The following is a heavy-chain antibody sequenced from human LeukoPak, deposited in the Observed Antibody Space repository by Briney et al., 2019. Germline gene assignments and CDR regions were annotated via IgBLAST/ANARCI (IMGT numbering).Heavy chain of an antibody. V-gene: IGHV3-23*01. D-gene: IGHD3-22*01. J-gene: IGHJ6*03. CDR2: ISGSGGRT. CDR3: AKDTSHPPLYYYDSSGYLEDYYYYMDV. CDR1: GFTFSSYA. Sequence: GGSLRLSCAASGFTFSSYAMSWVRQAPGKGLEWVSAISGSGGRTYYADSVKGRFTISRDNSKNTLYLQMNSLRAEDTAVYYCAKDTSHPPLYYYDSSGYLEDYYYYMDVWGKGTTVTVSS.